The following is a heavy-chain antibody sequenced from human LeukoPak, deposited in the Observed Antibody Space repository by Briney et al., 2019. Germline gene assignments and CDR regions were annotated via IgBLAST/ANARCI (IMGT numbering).Heavy chain of an antibody. V-gene: IGHV4-61*02. CDR2: IYTSGST. J-gene: IGHJ5*02. CDR3: ARDLYGDYAWGRWFDP. D-gene: IGHD4-17*01. CDR1: GGSISNGSYY. Sequence: PSQTLSLTCTVSGGSISNGSYYWSWIRQPAGKGLEWIGRIYTSGSTNYNPSLKSRVTISVDTSKNQFSLKLSSVTAADTAVYYCARDLYGDYAWGRWFDPWGQGTLVTVSS.